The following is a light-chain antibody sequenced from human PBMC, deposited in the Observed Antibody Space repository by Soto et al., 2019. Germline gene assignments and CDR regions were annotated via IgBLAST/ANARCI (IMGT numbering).Light chain of an antibody. J-gene: IGLJ1*01. CDR1: SSDVGSYNL. V-gene: IGLV2-23*01. CDR2: EGS. CDR3: CSYAGSSIPYV. Sequence: QSALTQPASVSGSPGQSITISCTGTSSDVGSYNLVSWYQQHPGKAPKLMICEGSKRLSAVSSRFSGSKSGNTASLTISGLQAEDEADYYCCSYAGSSIPYVFGTGTKVTVL.